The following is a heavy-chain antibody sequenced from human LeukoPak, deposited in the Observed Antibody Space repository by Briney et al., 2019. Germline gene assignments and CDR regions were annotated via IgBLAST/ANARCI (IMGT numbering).Heavy chain of an antibody. CDR1: GFTFSSYS. Sequence: PGGSLRLSCAASGFTFSSYSMNWVRQAPGKGLEWVSSISSSSSYIYYADSVKGRFTISRDNAKNSLYLQMNSLRAEDTAVYYCARGKLWLPTFDYWGQGTLVTVSS. V-gene: IGHV3-21*01. CDR3: ARGKLWLPTFDY. D-gene: IGHD5-18*01. CDR2: ISSSSSYI. J-gene: IGHJ4*02.